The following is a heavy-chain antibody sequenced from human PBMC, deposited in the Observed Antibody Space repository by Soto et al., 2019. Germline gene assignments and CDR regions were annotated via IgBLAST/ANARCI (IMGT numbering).Heavy chain of an antibody. V-gene: IGHV1-69*01. D-gene: IGHD6-13*01. CDR3: ARVLRAAGRPCMDV. CDR2: IIPIVGTG. Sequence: QVQLVQSGAEVKKPGSSVKVSCKASGGSFSSYAISWVRQAPGQGREWMGGIIPIVGTGNYAQNFQGRVTITADESTSTAYMELSSLSAEDTAMYYCARVLRAAGRPCMDVWGQGTTVTVSS. CDR1: GGSFSSYA. J-gene: IGHJ6*02.